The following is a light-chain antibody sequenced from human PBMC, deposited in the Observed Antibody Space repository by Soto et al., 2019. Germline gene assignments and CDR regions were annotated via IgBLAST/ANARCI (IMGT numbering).Light chain of an antibody. Sequence: EIVRTQSPATLSVSQGERATLSCSAIQSISIYLAWYRQKPVEAPRPLXYHVFNRATGIPARFSGSGSGTDFTLTISRLAPEDVEVYYCQQYGSFSITFGQGTRLEIK. V-gene: IGKV3-20*01. CDR2: HVF. CDR1: QSISIY. J-gene: IGKJ5*01. CDR3: QQYGSFSIT.